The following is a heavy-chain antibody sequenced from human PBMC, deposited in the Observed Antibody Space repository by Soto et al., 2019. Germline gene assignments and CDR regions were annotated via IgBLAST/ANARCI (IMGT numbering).Heavy chain of an antibody. Sequence: GGSLRLSCAAPGFTLSNAWVSWVRQAPGKGLEWVGRIKNKIEGGTTDYAVPVKGRFTISRDDSKNMLYLQMNSLISENTPVYYCAPLRSIYYWGQGAPFTVSS. J-gene: IGHJ4*02. D-gene: IGHD1-26*01. CDR1: GFTLSNAW. CDR3: APLRSIYY. V-gene: IGHV3-15*01. CDR2: IKNKIEGGTT.